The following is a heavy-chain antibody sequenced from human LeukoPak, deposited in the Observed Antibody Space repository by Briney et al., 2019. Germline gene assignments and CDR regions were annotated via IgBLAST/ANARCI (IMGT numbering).Heavy chain of an antibody. Sequence: PSETLSLTCAVYGGSFSGYYWGWIRQPPGKGLEWIGSIYYSGSTYYNPSLKSRVTISVDTSKNQFSLKLSSVTAADTAVYYCATYGHGPGSYYKYSYYYYYMDVWGKGTTVTVSS. J-gene: IGHJ6*03. CDR1: GGSFSGYY. CDR2: IYYSGST. CDR3: ATYGHGPGSYYKYSYYYYYMDV. D-gene: IGHD3-10*01. V-gene: IGHV4-34*01.